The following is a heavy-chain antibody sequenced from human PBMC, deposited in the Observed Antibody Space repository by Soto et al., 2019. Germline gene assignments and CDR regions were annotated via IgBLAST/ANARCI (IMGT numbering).Heavy chain of an antibody. Sequence: SVKVSCKASGGTFSSYAISWVRQAPGQGLEWMGGIIPIFGTANYAQKFQGRVTITADKSTSTAYMELSSLRSEDTAVYYCAREEDIVVVPAAAGGQGQYYYSGMDVWGQGTTVTVS. J-gene: IGHJ6*02. CDR2: IIPIFGTA. CDR1: GGTFSSYA. V-gene: IGHV1-69*06. D-gene: IGHD2-2*01. CDR3: AREEDIVVVPAAAGGQGQYYYSGMDV.